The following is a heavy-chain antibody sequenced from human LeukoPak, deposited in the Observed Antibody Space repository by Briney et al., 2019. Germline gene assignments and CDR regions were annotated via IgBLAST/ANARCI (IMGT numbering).Heavy chain of an antibody. CDR1: GGSISSYY. Sequence: ASETLSLTCTVSGGSISSYYWSWIRQPPGKGLEWIGYIYYSGSTNYNPSLKSRVTISVDTSKNQFSLKLSSVTAADTAVYYCARGTRRITMVRGVGGRYYFDYWGQGTLVTVSS. V-gene: IGHV4-59*01. J-gene: IGHJ4*02. D-gene: IGHD3-10*01. CDR3: ARGTRRITMVRGVGGRYYFDY. CDR2: IYYSGST.